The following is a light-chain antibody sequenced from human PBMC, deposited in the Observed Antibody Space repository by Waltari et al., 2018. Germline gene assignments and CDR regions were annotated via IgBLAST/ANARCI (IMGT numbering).Light chain of an antibody. Sequence: EIVLTQSPATLSLSPGERATLSCRASQSVSSYFAWYQQKPGQAPSLLIYDASNRATGIPARFSGSGSGTDFTLTISSLEPEDFAVYYCQQRSNWPPWTFGQGTKVEIK. V-gene: IGKV3-11*01. CDR2: DAS. CDR1: QSVSSY. CDR3: QQRSNWPPWT. J-gene: IGKJ1*01.